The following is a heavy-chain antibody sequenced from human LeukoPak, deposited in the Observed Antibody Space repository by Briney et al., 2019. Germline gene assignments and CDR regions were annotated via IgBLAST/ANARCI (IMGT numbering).Heavy chain of an antibody. Sequence: GESLKISCEVSGYSFPNYWIAWVRQMPGKGLEWMGIIYPGDSDTRYSPSFQGQVTISADKSISTAYLQWSSLKASDTAMYYCARHGYYGSGSRYGMDVWGQGTTVTVSS. CDR2: IYPGDSDT. CDR3: ARHGYYGSGSRYGMDV. J-gene: IGHJ6*02. D-gene: IGHD3-10*01. V-gene: IGHV5-51*01. CDR1: GYSFPNYW.